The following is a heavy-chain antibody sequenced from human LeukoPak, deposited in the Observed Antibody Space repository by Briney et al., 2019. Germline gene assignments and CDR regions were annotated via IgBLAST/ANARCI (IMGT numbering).Heavy chain of an antibody. CDR1: GFTVSSNY. CDR2: IYSGGST. CDR3: AVQLWAKKTDY. V-gene: IGHV3-53*04. J-gene: IGHJ4*02. D-gene: IGHD5-18*01. Sequence: GGSLRLSCAASGFTVSSNYMSWVRQAPGKGLEWVSVIYSGGSTYYADSVKGRFTISRHNSKNTLYLQMNSLGAEDTAVYYCAVQLWAKKTDYWGQGTLVTVSS.